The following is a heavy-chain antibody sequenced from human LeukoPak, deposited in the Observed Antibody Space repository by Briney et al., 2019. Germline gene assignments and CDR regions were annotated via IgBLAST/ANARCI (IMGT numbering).Heavy chain of an antibody. J-gene: IGHJ4*02. Sequence: GGSLRLSCAASGFTFSSYGMHWVRQAPDKGLEWVAVIWNDGGKKYYADSVKGRFTISRDNSKNTLYLQMNSLRAEDTAVFYCARGYYYGTTGHFDSWGQGSLVTVSS. CDR2: IWNDGGKK. CDR3: ARGYYYGTTGHFDS. V-gene: IGHV3-33*01. CDR1: GFTFSSYG. D-gene: IGHD3-22*01.